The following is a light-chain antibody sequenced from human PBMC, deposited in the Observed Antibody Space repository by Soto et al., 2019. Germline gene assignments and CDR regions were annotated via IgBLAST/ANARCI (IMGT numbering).Light chain of an antibody. CDR1: QSVSSY. Sequence: FGVTQSPATLSLSPWERATLSCRASQSVSSYLAWYQQKPGQAPRLLIYDASNRATGIPARFSGSGSGTDFTLTISSLEPEDFGVYYCHQRRNWLFGPGTKVDI. CDR3: HQRRNWL. V-gene: IGKV3-11*01. CDR2: DAS. J-gene: IGKJ3*01.